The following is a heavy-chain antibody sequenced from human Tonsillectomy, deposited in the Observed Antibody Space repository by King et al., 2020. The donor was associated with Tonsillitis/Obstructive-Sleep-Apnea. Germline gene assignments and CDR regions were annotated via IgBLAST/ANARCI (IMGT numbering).Heavy chain of an antibody. V-gene: IGHV3-23*04. J-gene: IGHJ4*02. CDR2: ITGSGGST. Sequence: VQLVESGGGLVQPGGSLRLSCAASGFTFSSYGMSWVRQAPGKGLEWVSVITGSGGSTYYADSVKGRFTISRDNAKNTLYLQVNSLRAEDTAVYYCAKGGGLYCSGISCYSIDYWGQGTLVTVSS. CDR1: GFTFSSYG. CDR3: AKGGGLYCSGISCYSIDY. D-gene: IGHD2-15*01.